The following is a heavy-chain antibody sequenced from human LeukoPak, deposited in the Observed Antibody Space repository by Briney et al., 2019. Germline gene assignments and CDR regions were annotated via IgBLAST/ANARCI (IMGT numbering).Heavy chain of an antibody. D-gene: IGHD3-10*01. CDR2: ILSKTSGGTT. Sequence: GGSLRLSCAASGFSFSNAWMNWVRQAPGKGLEWVGRILSKTSGGTTDYATPVKGRCTISRDDSKNMLYLHMNSLQIEDTAVYYCADYYASGSYPPWGQGTLVTVSS. V-gene: IGHV3-15*07. CDR3: ADYYASGSYPP. J-gene: IGHJ5*02. CDR1: GFSFSNAW.